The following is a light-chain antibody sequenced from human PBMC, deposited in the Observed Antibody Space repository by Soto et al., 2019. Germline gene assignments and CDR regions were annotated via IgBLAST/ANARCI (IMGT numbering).Light chain of an antibody. Sequence: EIVLTQSPGTLSSSPGERVTLSCRASQSVSSSYLAWYQQKRGLAPRLLIYAASSRAAGIPDRFSGSGSGKEFTLTISRLEPDYFAAYYCQQYGSSYWTFRQVTKVDIK. V-gene: IGKV3-20*01. CDR3: QQYGSSYWT. CDR1: QSVSSSY. CDR2: AAS. J-gene: IGKJ1*01.